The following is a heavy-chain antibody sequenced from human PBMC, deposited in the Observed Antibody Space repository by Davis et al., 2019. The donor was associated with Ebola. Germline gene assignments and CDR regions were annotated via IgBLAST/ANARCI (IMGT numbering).Heavy chain of an antibody. D-gene: IGHD7-27*01. CDR1: GGSFSGYY. CDR2: INHSGST. J-gene: IGHJ6*04. CDR3: ARDANWGFHMDV. Sequence: PSETLSLTCAVYGGSFSGYYWSWIRQPPGKGLEWIGEINHSGSTNYNPSLKSRVTISVDTSKNQFSLKLSSVTAADTAVYYCARDANWGFHMDVWGKGTTVTVSS. V-gene: IGHV4-34*01.